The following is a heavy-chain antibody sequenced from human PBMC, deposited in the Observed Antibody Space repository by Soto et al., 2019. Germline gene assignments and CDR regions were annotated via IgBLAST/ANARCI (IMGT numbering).Heavy chain of an antibody. Sequence: EVRLVETGGGLIQPGGSLRLSCLASGFSVTTNYIIWVRQPPGKGLEWVSTTFTGGSTHYADSVKGRFSISRDNSKNTVYLQMNNLRDEDTAVYYCAKKPPSSIQGWAFGMDVWGQGTTVSVSS. V-gene: IGHV3-53*02. D-gene: IGHD1-26*01. CDR1: GFSVTTNY. CDR2: TFTGGST. CDR3: AKKPPSSIQGWAFGMDV. J-gene: IGHJ6*02.